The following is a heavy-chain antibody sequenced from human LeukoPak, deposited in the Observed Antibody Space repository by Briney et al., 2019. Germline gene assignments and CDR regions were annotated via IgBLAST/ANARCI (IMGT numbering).Heavy chain of an antibody. CDR2: MNPNSGNT. D-gene: IGHD3-22*01. V-gene: IGHV1-8*01. CDR1: GYTFTSYD. J-gene: IGHJ4*02. CDR3: AIFEYYYDSSGYYHQQDFDY. Sequence: ASVKVSCKASGYTFTSYDINWVRQATGQGLEWMGWMNPNSGNTGYAQKFQGRVTLTRNTSISTAYMELSSLRSEDTAVYYCAIFEYYYDSSGYYHQQDFDYWGQGTLVTVSS.